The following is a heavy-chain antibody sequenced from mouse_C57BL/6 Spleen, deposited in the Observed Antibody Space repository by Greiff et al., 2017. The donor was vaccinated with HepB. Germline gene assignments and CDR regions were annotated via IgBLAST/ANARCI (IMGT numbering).Heavy chain of an antibody. V-gene: IGHV1-69*01. CDR3: ASYYGSSCGFAF. J-gene: IGHJ3*01. CDR1: GYTFTSYW. Sequence: QVQLQQPGAELVMPGASVKLSCKASGYTFTSYWMHWVKQRPGQGLEWIGEIDPSDSYTNYNQKFKGKSTLTVDKSSSTSYMQLSSLTSEDSAVYYCASYYGSSCGFAFWGQGTLVTVSA. CDR2: IDPSDSYT. D-gene: IGHD1-1*01.